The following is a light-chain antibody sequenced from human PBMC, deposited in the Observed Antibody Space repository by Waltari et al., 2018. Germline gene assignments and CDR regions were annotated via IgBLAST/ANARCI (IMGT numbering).Light chain of an antibody. CDR3: CSYAGSSTLV. J-gene: IGLJ3*02. V-gene: IGLV2-23*02. Sequence: QSALTQPASVSGSPGQSITISCTGTSSDVGSFNLVSWYQQHPGKAPQLMVYDVSKRPPGVSNRFSGSKSGNTASLTISGLQAEDEADYYCCSYAGSSTLVFGGGTKLTVL. CDR1: SSDVGSFNL. CDR2: DVS.